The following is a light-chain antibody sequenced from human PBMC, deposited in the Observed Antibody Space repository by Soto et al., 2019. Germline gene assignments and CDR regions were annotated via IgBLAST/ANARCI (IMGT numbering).Light chain of an antibody. Sequence: EIVLTQSPATLSLSPGERATLSCRASQSVSSYLAWYQQKPGQAPRLLIYDASNRATGIPARFSGSGSGTDFTLTIISLGPEDFAVYYCQQRSNWLTFGGGTKVDIK. CDR2: DAS. CDR3: QQRSNWLT. V-gene: IGKV3-11*01. J-gene: IGKJ4*01. CDR1: QSVSSY.